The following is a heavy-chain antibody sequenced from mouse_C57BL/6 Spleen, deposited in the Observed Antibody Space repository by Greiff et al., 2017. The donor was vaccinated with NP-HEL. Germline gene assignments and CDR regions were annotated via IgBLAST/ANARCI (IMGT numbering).Heavy chain of an antibody. J-gene: IGHJ2*01. CDR2: ISSGSSTI. CDR1: GFTFSDYG. D-gene: IGHD4-1*01. Sequence: VKLMESGGGLVKPGGSLKLSCAASGFTFSDYGMHWVRQAPEKGLEWVAYISSGSSTIYYADTVKGRFTISRDNAKNTLFLQMTRLRSEDTAMYYCARNRNWDYFDYWGQGTTLTVSS. V-gene: IGHV5-17*01. CDR3: ARNRNWDYFDY.